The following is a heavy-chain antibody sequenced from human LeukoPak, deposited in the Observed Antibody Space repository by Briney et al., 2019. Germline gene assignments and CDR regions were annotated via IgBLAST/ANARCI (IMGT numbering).Heavy chain of an antibody. V-gene: IGHV1-8*03. J-gene: IGHJ4*02. CDR3: ARDQYNVIDS. Sequence: ASVKVSCKVSGYTLTELSMHWVRQATGQGLEWMGWMNPNSGNTGYAQKFQGRVTITRDTFASTSYMELSSLRSEDTAVYYCARDQYNVIDSWGQGTLVTVSS. CDR2: MNPNSGNT. CDR1: GYTLTELS. D-gene: IGHD1-14*01.